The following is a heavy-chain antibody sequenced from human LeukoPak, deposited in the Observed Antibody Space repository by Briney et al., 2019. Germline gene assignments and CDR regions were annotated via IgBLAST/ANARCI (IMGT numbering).Heavy chain of an antibody. D-gene: IGHD6-19*01. J-gene: IGHJ4*02. Sequence: GRSLRLSCVASGFTFRSDAMTWIRRAPGQGLDWVSVISGSGGRTYYADSVKGRFTISRDNSENTLYLQMNSLRAEDTAIYYCAKDLSITTVAGKGYFDYWGQGTLVSVSS. CDR3: AKDLSITTVAGKGYFDY. CDR1: GFTFRSDA. V-gene: IGHV3-23*01. CDR2: ISGSGGRT.